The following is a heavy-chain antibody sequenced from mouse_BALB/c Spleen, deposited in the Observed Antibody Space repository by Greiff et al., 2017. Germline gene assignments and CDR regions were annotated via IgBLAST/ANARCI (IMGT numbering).Heavy chain of an antibody. D-gene: IGHD1-1*01. V-gene: IGHV3-1*02. CDR2: IHYSGST. Sequence: EVQLQQSGPDLVKPSQSLSLTCTVTGYSITSGYSWHWIRQFPGNKLEWMGYIHYSGSTNFNPSLKSRISSTRDTSKNQFFLQLNSVTTEDTATYYGARVTTVVAFDYWGQGTTLTVAS. CDR3: ARVTTVVAFDY. CDR1: GYSITSGYS. J-gene: IGHJ2*01.